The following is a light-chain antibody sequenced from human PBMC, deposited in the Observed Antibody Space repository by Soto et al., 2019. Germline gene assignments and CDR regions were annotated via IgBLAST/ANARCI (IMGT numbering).Light chain of an antibody. CDR3: QQYDDWPWT. V-gene: IGKV3-20*01. Sequence: EIVLTQSPGTLSLSPGERATLSCRASQSVQFNYVAWYQQKPGQAPRLLIYGASSRATGFPDRFSGSGSGTDFILTISSLQSEDFALYYCQQYDDWPWTFGQGTKVEI. CDR2: GAS. CDR1: QSVQFNY. J-gene: IGKJ1*01.